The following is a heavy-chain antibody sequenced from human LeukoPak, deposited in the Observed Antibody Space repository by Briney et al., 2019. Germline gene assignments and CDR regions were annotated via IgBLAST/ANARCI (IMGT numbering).Heavy chain of an antibody. V-gene: IGHV4-59*01. CDR3: ARGGLEYQLLSYFDY. CDR1: GGSISSYY. J-gene: IGHJ4*02. CDR2: IYYSGST. D-gene: IGHD2-2*01. Sequence: ETLSLTCTVSGGSISSYYWSWIRQPPGKGLEWIGYIYYSGSTNFNPSLKSRVTISVDTSKNQFSRKLSSVTAADTAVYYCARGGLEYQLLSYFDYWGQGTLVTVSS.